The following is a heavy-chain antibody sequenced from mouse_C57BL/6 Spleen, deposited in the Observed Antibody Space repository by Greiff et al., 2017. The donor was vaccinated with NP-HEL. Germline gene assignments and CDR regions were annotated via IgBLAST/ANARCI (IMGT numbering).Heavy chain of an antibody. Sequence: QVQLKQSGPELVKPGASVKISCKASGYSFTSYYIHWVKQRPGQGLEWIGWIYPGSGNTEYNEKFKGKATLTADTSSSTAYMQLSSLTSEDSAVYYCARGGSSYGDWYFDVWGTGTTVTVSS. J-gene: IGHJ1*03. D-gene: IGHD1-1*01. CDR1: GYSFTSYY. V-gene: IGHV1-66*01. CDR3: ARGGSSYGDWYFDV. CDR2: IYPGSGNT.